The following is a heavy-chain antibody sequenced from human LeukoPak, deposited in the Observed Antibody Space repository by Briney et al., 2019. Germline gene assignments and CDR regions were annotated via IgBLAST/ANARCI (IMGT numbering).Heavy chain of an antibody. CDR1: GFSLSTSGVG. D-gene: IGHD4-17*01. Sequence: SGPTLVKPTQTLTLTCTFSGFSLSTSGVGVGWIRQPPGKALEWLALIYWNDDNRYSPSLKSRLTITKDTSKNQVVLKMTNMDPVDTATYYCAHYGDYRFMYYFDYWGQGTLVIVSS. V-gene: IGHV2-5*01. J-gene: IGHJ4*02. CDR3: AHYGDYRFMYYFDY. CDR2: IYWNDDN.